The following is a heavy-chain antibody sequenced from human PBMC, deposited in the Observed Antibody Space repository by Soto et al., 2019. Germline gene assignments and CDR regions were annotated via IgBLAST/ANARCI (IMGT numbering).Heavy chain of an antibody. CDR1: GFTFSSHA. J-gene: IGHJ3*02. V-gene: IGHV3-23*01. CDR2: ISGSGGST. Sequence: GGSLRLSCAASGFTFSSHAMNWVRQAPGKGLEWVSAISGSGGSTYYEDSVKGRFTISRDNSKNTLYVQMNSLRAQDTAVYYCAKRGVGNGSYDAFDIWGQGTMVTVSS. D-gene: IGHD3-10*01. CDR3: AKRGVGNGSYDAFDI.